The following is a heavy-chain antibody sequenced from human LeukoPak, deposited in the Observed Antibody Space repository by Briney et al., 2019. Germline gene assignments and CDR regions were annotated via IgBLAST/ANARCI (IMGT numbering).Heavy chain of an antibody. J-gene: IGHJ4*02. V-gene: IGHV4-34*01. Sequence: SETLSLTCAVYGGSFSGYYWSWIRQPPGKGLEWIGEINHSGSTNYDPSLKSRVTISVDTSKNQFSLKLSSVPAADTAVYYCARHPMYSSGWYPHRGFDYWGQGTLVTVSS. D-gene: IGHD6-19*01. CDR2: INHSGST. CDR1: GGSFSGYY. CDR3: ARHPMYSSGWYPHRGFDY.